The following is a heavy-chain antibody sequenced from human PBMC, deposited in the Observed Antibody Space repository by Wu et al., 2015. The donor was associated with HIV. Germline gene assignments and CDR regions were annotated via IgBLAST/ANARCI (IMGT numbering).Heavy chain of an antibody. V-gene: IGHV1-69*13. J-gene: IGHJ6*02. Sequence: QVQLVQSGAEVKKPGSSVKVSCKASGGTFSSYAISWVRQAPGQGLEWMGRIIPIFGTANYAQKFQGRVTITADESTSTAYMELSSLRSEDTAVYYCARDKRVSGSGGYYWYYYYGMDVWAEGTTVTVSS. CDR2: IIPIFGTA. D-gene: IGHD3-10*01. CDR1: GGTFSSYA. CDR3: ARDKRVSGSGGYYWYYYYGMDV.